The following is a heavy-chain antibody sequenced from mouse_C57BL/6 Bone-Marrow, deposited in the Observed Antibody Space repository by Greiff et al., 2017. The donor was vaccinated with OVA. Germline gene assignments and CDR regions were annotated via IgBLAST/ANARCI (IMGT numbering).Heavy chain of an antibody. D-gene: IGHD1-1*02. CDR2: INYDGSST. Sequence: EVQLVESEGGLVQPGSSMKLSCTASGFTFSDYYMAWVRQVPEKGLEWVANINYDGSSTYYLDSLKSRFIISRDNAKNILYLQMSSLKSEDTATYYCARDLWLDYWGQGTTLTVSS. CDR3: ARDLWLDY. J-gene: IGHJ2*01. V-gene: IGHV5-16*01. CDR1: GFTFSDYY.